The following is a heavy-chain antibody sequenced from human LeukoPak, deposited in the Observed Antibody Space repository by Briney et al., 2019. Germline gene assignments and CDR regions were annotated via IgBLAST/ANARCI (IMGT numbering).Heavy chain of an antibody. CDR1: GFRFSNSW. V-gene: IGHV3-74*01. CDR3: APQQTYSPYNWFDP. Sequence: GGSLRLSCAASGFRFSNSWMYWVRQGPGKGPVWVSRMKTDGTRIEYADSVKGRFTISRDNAKNTLFLQMSSLRVEDTAVYYCAPQQTYSPYNWFDPWGQGTLVTVSS. CDR2: MKTDGTRI. J-gene: IGHJ5*02. D-gene: IGHD5-12*01.